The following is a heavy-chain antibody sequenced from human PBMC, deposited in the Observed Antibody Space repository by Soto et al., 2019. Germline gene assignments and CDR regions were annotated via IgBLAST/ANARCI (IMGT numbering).Heavy chain of an antibody. Sequence: PGGSLRLSCAASGFTFDDYAMHWVRQAPGKGLEWVSAISGSGGSTYYADSVKGRFTISRDNSKNTLYLQMNSLRAEDTAVYYCAKDRGRVAVTTFDIWGQGTMVTVSS. CDR3: AKDRGRVAVTTFDI. CDR1: GFTFDDYA. D-gene: IGHD4-17*01. J-gene: IGHJ3*02. CDR2: ISGSGGST. V-gene: IGHV3-23*01.